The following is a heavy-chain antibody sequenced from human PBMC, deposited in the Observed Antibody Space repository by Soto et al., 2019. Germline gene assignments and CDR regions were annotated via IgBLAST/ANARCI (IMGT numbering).Heavy chain of an antibody. Sequence: ASVKVSCKVSGYTLTELSMHWVRQAPGKGLEWMGGFDPEDDETIYAQKFQGRVTMTEDTSTDTVYMELSSLRSEDTAVYYCATSDSSGYYHHGMDVWGQGTTVTVSS. CDR1: GYTLTELS. CDR3: ATSDSSGYYHHGMDV. D-gene: IGHD3-22*01. J-gene: IGHJ6*02. V-gene: IGHV1-24*01. CDR2: FDPEDDET.